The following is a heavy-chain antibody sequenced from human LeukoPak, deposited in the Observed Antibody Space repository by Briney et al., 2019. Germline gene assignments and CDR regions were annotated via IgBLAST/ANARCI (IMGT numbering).Heavy chain of an antibody. Sequence: GGSLRLSCAASGFTFSSYSMNWVRQAPGKGLEWVSYISSSSSTIYYADSVKGRFTISRDNAKNSLYLQMNSLRAEDTAVYYCAGLQRYCSSTSCYYSDYWGQGTLVTVSS. CDR1: GFTFSSYS. D-gene: IGHD2-2*01. J-gene: IGHJ4*02. CDR3: AGLQRYCSSTSCYYSDY. V-gene: IGHV3-48*01. CDR2: ISSSSSTI.